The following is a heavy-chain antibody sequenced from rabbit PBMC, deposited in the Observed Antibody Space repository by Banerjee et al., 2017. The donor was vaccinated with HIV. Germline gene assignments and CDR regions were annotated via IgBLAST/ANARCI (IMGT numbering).Heavy chain of an antibody. Sequence: ASWVNGRFTISRSTSLNTVDLKMTSLTAADTATYFCARDGAADCGGDSYYFNLWGPGTLVTVS. D-gene: IGHD2-1*01. CDR3: ARDGAADCGGDSYYFNL. V-gene: IGHV1S43*01. J-gene: IGHJ4*01.